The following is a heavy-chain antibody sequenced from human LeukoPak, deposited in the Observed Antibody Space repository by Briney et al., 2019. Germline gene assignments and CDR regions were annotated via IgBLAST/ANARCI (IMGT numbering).Heavy chain of an antibody. V-gene: IGHV3-48*01. Sequence: GGSLRLSCAASGFTFSNYNLNWVRQAPGKGLEWVSYISDGSSTIYYADSVRGRFTISRDNAKNSLYLQMNSLRAEDTAVYYCARAARGVTTLYYFDYWGQGTLVTVSS. D-gene: IGHD4-17*01. J-gene: IGHJ4*02. CDR3: ARAARGVTTLYYFDY. CDR1: GFTFSNYN. CDR2: ISDGSSTI.